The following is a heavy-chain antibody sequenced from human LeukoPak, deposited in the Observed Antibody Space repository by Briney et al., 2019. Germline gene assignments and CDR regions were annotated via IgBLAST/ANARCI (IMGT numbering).Heavy chain of an antibody. J-gene: IGHJ4*02. V-gene: IGHV1-18*01. CDR2: ISAYNGNT. D-gene: IGHD5-18*01. CDR1: VYTFTSYG. Sequence: ASVKVSCKASVYTFTSYGISWVRQAPGQGLEWMGWISAYNGNTNYAQKLQGRVTMTTDTSTSTAYMELRSLRSDDTAVYYCARGRGFYDRTATVSSPHDYWGQGTLVTVSS. CDR3: ARGRGFYDRTATVSSPHDY.